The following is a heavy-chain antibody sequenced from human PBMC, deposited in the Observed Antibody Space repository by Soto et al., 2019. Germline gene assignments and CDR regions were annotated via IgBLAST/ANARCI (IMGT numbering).Heavy chain of an antibody. CDR2: IYYSGST. Sequence: ETLSLTCTVSGGSISSYYWSWIRQPPGKGLEWIGYIYYSGSTNYNPSLKSRVTISVDTSKNQFSLKLSSVTAADTAVYYCARHGYDYIWGARYYFDYWGQGTLVTVSS. D-gene: IGHD3-16*01. CDR1: GGSISSYY. J-gene: IGHJ4*02. V-gene: IGHV4-59*08. CDR3: ARHGYDYIWGARYYFDY.